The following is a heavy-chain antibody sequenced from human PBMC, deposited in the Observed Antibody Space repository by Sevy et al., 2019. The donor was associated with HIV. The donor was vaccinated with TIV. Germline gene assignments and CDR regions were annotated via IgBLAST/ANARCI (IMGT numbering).Heavy chain of an antibody. J-gene: IGHJ4*02. CDR1: GYTFISYG. CDR2: ISTYNGNK. Sequence: ASVKVSCKASGYTFISYGISWVRQAPGQGLEWMGWISTYNGNKNYAQKFQGRVTITTDTSTGTVNMELRSLRSDDAAMYYCASDPRTFSFDSSGYGHDYWGQGTLVTVSS. D-gene: IGHD3-22*01. V-gene: IGHV1-18*01. CDR3: ASDPRTFSFDSSGYGHDY.